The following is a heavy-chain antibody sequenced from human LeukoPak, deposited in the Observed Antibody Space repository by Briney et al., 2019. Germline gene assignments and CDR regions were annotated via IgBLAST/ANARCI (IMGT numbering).Heavy chain of an antibody. D-gene: IGHD5-24*01. CDR2: INHSGST. Sequence: SETLSLTCAVYGGSFSGYYWSWIRQPPGKGLEWIGEINHSGSTNYNPSLKSRVTISVDTSKNQFSLKLSSVTAADTAVYYCARARRDGYNSYYYYMDVWGKGTTVTVSS. CDR3: ARARRDGYNSYYYYMDV. CDR1: GGSFSGYY. J-gene: IGHJ6*03. V-gene: IGHV4-34*01.